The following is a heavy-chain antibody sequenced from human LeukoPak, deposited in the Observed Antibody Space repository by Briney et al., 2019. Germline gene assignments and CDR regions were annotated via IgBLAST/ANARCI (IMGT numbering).Heavy chain of an antibody. Sequence: PGGSLRLSCAASGFTFSSYGMHWVRQAPGKGLEWVAYIRYDGSNKYYAESVKGRFTISRDNSKNTLYLQMNSLRSEDTAVYYCAKVVAGAPPVPFDYWGQGTLVTVSS. CDR3: AKVVAGAPPVPFDY. J-gene: IGHJ4*02. V-gene: IGHV3-30*02. CDR1: GFTFSSYG. D-gene: IGHD1-26*01. CDR2: IRYDGSNK.